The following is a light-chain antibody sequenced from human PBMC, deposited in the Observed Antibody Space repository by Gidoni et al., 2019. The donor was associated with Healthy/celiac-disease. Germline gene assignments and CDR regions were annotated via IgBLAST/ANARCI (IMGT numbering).Light chain of an antibody. J-gene: IGKJ4*01. CDR3: QQLNIYPLT. V-gene: IGKV1-9*01. CDR1: QGISSY. CDR2: AAS. Sequence: DIQLTQSPSFMSASVGDRVTITCRASQGISSYLAWYQQKPGKAPKLLIYAASTLHSGVPSRFSGSGSGTEFTLTISSLQPEDFATYYCQQLNIYPLTFXGXTKVEIK.